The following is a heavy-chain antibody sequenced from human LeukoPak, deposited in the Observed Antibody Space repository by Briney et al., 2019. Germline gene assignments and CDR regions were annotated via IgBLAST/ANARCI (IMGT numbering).Heavy chain of an antibody. V-gene: IGHV3-30*04. Sequence: GRSLRLSCAASGFTFSSYAMHWVRQAPGKGLEWVAVISYDGSNKYYADSVKGRFTISRDNSKSTLYLQMNSLKAEDTAVYYCASLTITPDGMDVWGQGTTVTVSS. CDR1: GFTFSSYA. CDR2: ISYDGSNK. CDR3: ASLTITPDGMDV. J-gene: IGHJ6*02. D-gene: IGHD4-23*01.